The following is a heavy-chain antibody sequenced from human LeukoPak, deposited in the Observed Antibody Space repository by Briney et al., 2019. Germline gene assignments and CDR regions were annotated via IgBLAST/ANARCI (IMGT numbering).Heavy chain of an antibody. J-gene: IGHJ4*02. CDR2: INPNSGDT. CDR3: ATAGRGTETTGHYFDY. D-gene: IGHD1-1*01. CDR1: GYTFTGYY. V-gene: IGHV1-2*04. Sequence: ASVKVSCKASGYTFTGYYMHWVQQAPGQGLEWMGWINPNSGDTNYAQKFQGWVTMTRDTSISTAYMELSRLRSDDTAVYYCATAGRGTETTGHYFDYWGQGTLVTVSS.